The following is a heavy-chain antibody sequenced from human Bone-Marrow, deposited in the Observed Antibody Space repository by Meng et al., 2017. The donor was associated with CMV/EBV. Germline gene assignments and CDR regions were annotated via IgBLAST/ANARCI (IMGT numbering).Heavy chain of an antibody. J-gene: IGHJ3*02. D-gene: IGHD4-17*01. CDR2: ISRSGTTI. CDR3: ARTNDYGDYYPAFDI. CDR1: GFTFSDYY. V-gene: IGHV3-11*04. Sequence: GESLKISCAASGFTFSDYYMSWIRLAPGKGLEWVSYISRSGTTIYYADSVKGRFTISRDNSKNTLYLQMNSLRAEDTAVYYCARTNDYGDYYPAFDIWGQGTMVTVSS.